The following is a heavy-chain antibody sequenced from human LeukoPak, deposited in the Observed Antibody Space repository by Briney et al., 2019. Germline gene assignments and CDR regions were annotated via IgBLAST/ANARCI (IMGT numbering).Heavy chain of an antibody. V-gene: IGHV3-23*01. Sequence: QPGRSLRLSCAASGFTFSSSAMSWVRQPPGRGMGWDLVISGSGVNTYYADSVKGQLTISRDNSKNTLYLQMNSLRPDDTAVYYCAKDQRQLAYLFDYWGQGTLVTVCS. CDR3: AKDQRQLAYLFDY. CDR1: GFTFSSSA. J-gene: IGHJ4*02. CDR2: ISGSGVNT. D-gene: IGHD6-13*01.